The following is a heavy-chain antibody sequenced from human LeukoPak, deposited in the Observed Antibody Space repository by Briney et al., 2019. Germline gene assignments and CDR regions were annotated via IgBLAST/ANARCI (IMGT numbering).Heavy chain of an antibody. CDR3: ARARNNVRAFDY. V-gene: IGHV4-59*01. Sequence: PSETLSLTCTVSGGSISSYYWSWIRQPPGKRLEWIGYIYYSGSTNYNPSLKSRVTISVDTSKNQFSLKLSSVTAADTAVYYCARARNNVRAFDYWGQGTLVTVSS. J-gene: IGHJ4*02. CDR1: GGSISSYY. CDR2: IYYSGST. D-gene: IGHD2-8*01.